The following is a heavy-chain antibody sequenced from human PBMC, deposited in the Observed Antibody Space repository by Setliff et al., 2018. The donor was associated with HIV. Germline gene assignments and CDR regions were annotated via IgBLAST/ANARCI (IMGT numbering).Heavy chain of an antibody. CDR1: GGPLSGHY. CDR2: TSHSGKT. V-gene: IGHV4-34*01. Sequence: SETLSLTCAVYGGPLSGHYWSWIRQPPGQGLEWIGETSHSGKTNYNPSLKSRVTMSVDTSKNQFSLKLKSMTATDTAVYYCARGVVMRGIIVGRPLDSWGRGTLVTVSS. D-gene: IGHD2-21*01. CDR3: ARGVVMRGIIVGRPLDS. J-gene: IGHJ4*02.